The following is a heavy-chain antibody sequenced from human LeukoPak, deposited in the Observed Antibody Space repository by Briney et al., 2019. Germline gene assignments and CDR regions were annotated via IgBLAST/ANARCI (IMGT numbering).Heavy chain of an antibody. Sequence: SQTLSLTCAISGDSVSSNSAAWNWIRQSPSRGLEWLGRTLYRSTWRDDYALSVNSRITITPDTSSNQLSLQLNSVTPDDTAVYYCARWLHDEHYFDYWGQGTLVTVSS. CDR3: ARWLHDEHYFDY. J-gene: IGHJ4*02. CDR1: GDSVSSNSAA. D-gene: IGHD5-24*01. V-gene: IGHV6-1*01. CDR2: TLYRSTWRD.